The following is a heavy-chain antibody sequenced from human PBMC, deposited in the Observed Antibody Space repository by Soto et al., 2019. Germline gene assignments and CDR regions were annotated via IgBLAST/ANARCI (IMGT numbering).Heavy chain of an antibody. D-gene: IGHD3-10*01. J-gene: IGHJ4*02. CDR2: INHSGST. CDR1: GGSFSGYY. V-gene: IGHV4-34*01. Sequence: SETLSLTCAVYGGSFSGYYWSWIRQPPGKGLEWIGEINHSGSTNYNPSLKSRVTISVDTSKNQFSLKLSSVTAADTAVYYCARSHSGMGRTLVRGVRTPPFDYWGQGTLVTVSS. CDR3: ARSHSGMGRTLVRGVRTPPFDY.